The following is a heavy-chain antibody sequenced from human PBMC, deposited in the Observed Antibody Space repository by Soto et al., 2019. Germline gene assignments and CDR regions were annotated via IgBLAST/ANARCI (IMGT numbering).Heavy chain of an antibody. J-gene: IGHJ3*02. V-gene: IGHV4-31*03. Sequence: QVQLQESGPGLVKPSQTLSLTCTVSGGSISSGGSYWSWIRHHPGKGLEWFGYIYYSGSTYYNPSLQSRVTISVDTSQNQCSLKLSSVPAADTAVYYCASVMYGDYASPGAFDIWGQGTMVTVSS. CDR1: GGSISSGGSY. CDR2: IYYSGST. CDR3: ASVMYGDYASPGAFDI. D-gene: IGHD4-17*01.